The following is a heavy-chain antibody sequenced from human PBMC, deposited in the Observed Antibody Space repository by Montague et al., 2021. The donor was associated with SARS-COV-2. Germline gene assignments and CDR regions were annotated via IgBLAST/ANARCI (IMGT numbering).Heavy chain of an antibody. V-gene: IGHV4-39*01. J-gene: IGHJ4*02. D-gene: IGHD2/OR15-2a*01. CDR3: ARAQMAVTEYYPDY. Sequence: SETLSLTCSVSGGSISSSSHYCALIRQPPGRILECIGTIYYSGTTLYHPSLKSRITMSVDTSDNQFSLQLNSVSATDTAIYYCARAQMAVTEYYPDYWGQGILVTVSS. CDR1: GGSISSSSHY. CDR2: IYYSGTT.